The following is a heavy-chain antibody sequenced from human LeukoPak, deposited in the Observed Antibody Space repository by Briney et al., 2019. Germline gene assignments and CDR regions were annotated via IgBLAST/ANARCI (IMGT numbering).Heavy chain of an antibody. V-gene: IGHV3-30*18. Sequence: PGGSLRLSCAASGFTFSSYGMHWVRQAPGKGLEWVAVISYDGSNKYFADSVKGRFTISRDNSKNTMYLQMNSLRAEDTAVYYCAKEPYYDTGSYYSFSRRGAFDIWGQGTMVTVSS. CDR2: ISYDGSNK. J-gene: IGHJ3*02. CDR3: AKEPYYDTGSYYSFSRRGAFDI. D-gene: IGHD3-10*01. CDR1: GFTFSSYG.